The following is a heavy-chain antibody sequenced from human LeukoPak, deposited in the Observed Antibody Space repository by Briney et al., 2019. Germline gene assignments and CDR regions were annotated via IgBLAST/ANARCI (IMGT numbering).Heavy chain of an antibody. CDR3: ASSSGWYLGAFDI. CDR2: IYYSGST. CDR1: GGSISSYY. Sequence: SETLSLTCTVSGGSISSYYWSWIRQPPGKGLEWIGYIYYSGSTNYNPSLKSRVTISVDTSKNQFSLKLSSVTAADTAVYYCASSSGWYLGAFDIWGQGTMVTVSS. J-gene: IGHJ3*02. D-gene: IGHD6-19*01. V-gene: IGHV4-59*01.